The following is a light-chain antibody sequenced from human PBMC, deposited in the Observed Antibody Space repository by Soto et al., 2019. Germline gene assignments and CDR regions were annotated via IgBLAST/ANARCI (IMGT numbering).Light chain of an antibody. CDR1: RRVGSNY. V-gene: IGKV3-20*01. J-gene: IGKJ5*01. Sequence: EIVLTQSPGNLSLSPGERATLSCRASRRVGSNYLAWYQQKPGQAPRLLMYSASSRATGIPDRFSGSGSGTDFTLTISRLEPEDFAVYYCQQYGSSPTFGQGTRLEIK. CDR2: SAS. CDR3: QQYGSSPT.